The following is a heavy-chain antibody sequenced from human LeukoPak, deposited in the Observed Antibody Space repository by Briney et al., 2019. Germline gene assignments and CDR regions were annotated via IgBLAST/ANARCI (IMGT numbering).Heavy chain of an antibody. V-gene: IGHV3-21*01. Sequence: GGSLRLSCAASGFTFSSYGMNWVRQAPGKGPEWVSSISSSSRNIFYADSVTGRFTISRDNAKNSLYLQMNSLRAEDTAVYYCARDASRGLVSDYWGQGTLVTVSS. CDR2: ISSSSRNI. CDR1: GFTFSSYG. D-gene: IGHD3-10*01. CDR3: ARDASRGLVSDY. J-gene: IGHJ4*02.